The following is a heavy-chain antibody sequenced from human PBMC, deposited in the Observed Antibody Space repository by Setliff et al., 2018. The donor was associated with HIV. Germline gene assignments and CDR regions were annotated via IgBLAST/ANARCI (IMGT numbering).Heavy chain of an antibody. Sequence: SETLSLTCGVSGYSISSDYCWGWIRQPPGKGLEWIGNMCHSGITYYNSSLKRRVTISVDTSKNQFSMNLTSVTAADTAVYYCASLGYSGSLVGAFDIWGQGTMVTVSS. CDR1: GYSISSDYC. CDR2: MCHSGIT. D-gene: IGHD1-26*01. V-gene: IGHV4-38-2*01. CDR3: ASLGYSGSLVGAFDI. J-gene: IGHJ3*02.